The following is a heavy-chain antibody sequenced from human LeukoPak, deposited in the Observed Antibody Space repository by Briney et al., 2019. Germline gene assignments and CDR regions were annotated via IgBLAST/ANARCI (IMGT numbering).Heavy chain of an antibody. CDR1: RFTFSRYW. CDR3: ARDRDYYGSGSAGYI. V-gene: IGHV3-7*01. J-gene: IGHJ3*02. CDR2: ISQDGSEK. D-gene: IGHD3-10*01. Sequence: GGSLRLSCAASRFTFSRYWMSWVRQAPGKGLEWVASISQDGSEKFYVDSVKGRFTISRDNSKNTLYLQMNSLRAEDTAVYYCARDRDYYGSGSAGYIWGQGTMVTVSS.